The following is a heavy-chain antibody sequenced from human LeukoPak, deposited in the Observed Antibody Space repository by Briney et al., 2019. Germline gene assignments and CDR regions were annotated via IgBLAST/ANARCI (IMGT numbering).Heavy chain of an antibody. CDR1: GFTFDAYA. CDR3: ARVLSSGYFAPDF. V-gene: IGHV3-20*04. D-gene: IGHD3-22*01. Sequence: GGSLRLSCAASGFTFDAYAMSWVRQAPGKGLERVSGINWNGGRTGYADSVKGRFTISRDNAKNSLYLQMNSLRAEDTAVYYCARVLSSGYFAPDFWGQGTLVTVSS. CDR2: INWNGGRT. J-gene: IGHJ4*02.